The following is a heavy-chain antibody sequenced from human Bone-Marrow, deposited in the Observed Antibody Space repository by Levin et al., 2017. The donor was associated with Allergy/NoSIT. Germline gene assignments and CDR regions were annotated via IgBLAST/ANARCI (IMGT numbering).Heavy chain of an antibody. Sequence: SETLSLTCTVSGGSVSSGSYYWSWIRQPPGKGLEWIGYIYYSGSTNYNPSLKSRVTISVDTSKNQFSLKLSSVTAADTAVYYCARDPSSGWFDPWGQGTLVTVSS. CDR1: GGSVSSGSYY. CDR2: IYYSGST. CDR3: ARDPSSGWFDP. D-gene: IGHD6-25*01. V-gene: IGHV4-61*01. J-gene: IGHJ5*02.